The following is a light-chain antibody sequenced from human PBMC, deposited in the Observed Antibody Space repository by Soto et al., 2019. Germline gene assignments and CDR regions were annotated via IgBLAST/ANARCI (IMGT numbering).Light chain of an antibody. CDR1: QIISNW. Sequence: EIQMTQSPSTLPASVGDRFTITWRARQIISNWLAWYQQILGKGRKLLIYGAYTWQSGVPVRFSGSGSGTDFTLTICCLESEDFAIYFCQQYCSYPRTFGQGTQVDI. CDR2: GAY. J-gene: IGKJ1*01. CDR3: QQYCSYPRT. V-gene: IGKV1-5*01.